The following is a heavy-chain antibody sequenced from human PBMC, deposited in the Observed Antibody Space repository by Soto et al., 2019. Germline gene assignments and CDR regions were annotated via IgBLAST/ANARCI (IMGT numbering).Heavy chain of an antibody. Sequence: SETLSLSFTVSGGSISSSSYYWGRIRQPPGKGLEWIGSIYYSGSTYYNPSLQSRVTISVDTSKNQFSLKLSSVTAADTAVYYCASNHLGTTPYGMDVWGQGTTVT. CDR1: GGSISSSSYY. V-gene: IGHV4-39*01. J-gene: IGHJ6*02. D-gene: IGHD1-7*01. CDR3: ASNHLGTTPYGMDV. CDR2: IYYSGST.